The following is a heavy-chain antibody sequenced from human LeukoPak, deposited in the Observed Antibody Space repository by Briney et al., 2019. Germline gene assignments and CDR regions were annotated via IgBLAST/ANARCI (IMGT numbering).Heavy chain of an antibody. Sequence: GGSLRLSCAASGFTFSSYSMNWVRQAPGKGLEWVSSISSSSSYIYYADSVKGRFTISRDNAKNSLYLQMNSLRAEDTAVYYCARDPSLYGSGSSHYYYYGMDVWGQGTTVTVSS. CDR2: ISSSSSYI. D-gene: IGHD3-10*01. V-gene: IGHV3-21*01. CDR3: ARDPSLYGSGSSHYYYYGMDV. J-gene: IGHJ6*02. CDR1: GFTFSSYS.